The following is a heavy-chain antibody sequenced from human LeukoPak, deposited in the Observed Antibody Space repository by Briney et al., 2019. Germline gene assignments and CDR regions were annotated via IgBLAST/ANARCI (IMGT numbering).Heavy chain of an antibody. Sequence: SVKVSCKASGYTFTSYAISWVRQAPGQGLEWMGGIIPIFGTANYAQKFQGRVTITTDESTSTAYMELSSLRSEDTAVYYCASGQRFQQLVPAEYFQHWGQGTLVTVSS. D-gene: IGHD6-13*01. V-gene: IGHV1-69*05. CDR1: GYTFTSYA. J-gene: IGHJ1*01. CDR3: ASGQRFQQLVPAEYFQH. CDR2: IIPIFGTA.